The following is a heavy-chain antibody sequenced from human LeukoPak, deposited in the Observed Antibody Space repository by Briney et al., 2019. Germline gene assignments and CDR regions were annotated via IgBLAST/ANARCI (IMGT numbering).Heavy chain of an antibody. CDR3: ARGSSWYSDY. CDR2: ISSLGTST. Sequence: PGGSLRLSCAASGFTFSDYYMTWIRQAPGNGLEWVSYISSLGTSTYYTDSVKGRFTISRDNAKNTLYLQMNSLRAEDTAVYYCARGSSWYSDYWGQGTLTTVSS. J-gene: IGHJ4*02. V-gene: IGHV3-11*04. D-gene: IGHD6-13*01. CDR1: GFTFSDYY.